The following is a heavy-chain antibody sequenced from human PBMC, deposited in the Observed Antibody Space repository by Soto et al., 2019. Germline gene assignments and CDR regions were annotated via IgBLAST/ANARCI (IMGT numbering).Heavy chain of an antibody. CDR1: GFTFSSDI. CDR2: ISGSSSTI. CDR3: TSGTSHLGVDV. Sequence: EVQLVESGGGLVQPGGSLRLSCAASGFTFSSDIMNWVRQAPGQGLEWVSYISGSSSTIKYADSVKGRFTISRDNAKNSLHLEMNSLRDEDTAVYYCTSGTSHLGVDVWGLGTTVTVSS. J-gene: IGHJ6*02. V-gene: IGHV3-48*02.